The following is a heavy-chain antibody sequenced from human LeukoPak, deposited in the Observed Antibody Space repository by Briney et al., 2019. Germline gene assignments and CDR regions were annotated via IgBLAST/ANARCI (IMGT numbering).Heavy chain of an antibody. D-gene: IGHD4-17*01. CDR1: GLTGSHNY. J-gene: IGHJ5*02. Sequence: GGSLRLSCAASGLTGSHNYVSWVRQAPGKGLEWVSAIHTSGDTCYADSVKGRVTISRDTSKNTLYLQINSLRVEDTAVYYCIVFGDSNHWGQGTLVTVSS. V-gene: IGHV3-53*01. CDR2: IHTSGDT. CDR3: IVFGDSNH.